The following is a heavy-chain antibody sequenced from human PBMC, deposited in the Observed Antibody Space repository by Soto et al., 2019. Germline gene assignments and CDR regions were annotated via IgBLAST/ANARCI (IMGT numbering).Heavy chain of an antibody. J-gene: IGHJ5*02. CDR1: GFTFSSYA. CDR3: AQTTPSINWFDP. V-gene: IGHV3-23*01. CDR2: ISAGGGNT. Sequence: EVQLLESGGGLVQPGGSLRLSCAASGFTFSSYAMSWVRQAPGKGLEWVSAISAGGGNTYYRDSVKGRFTISRDNSKNTLYLQMNSLRAEDTAVYFCAQTTPSINWFDPWGQGTLVTVSS. D-gene: IGHD1-1*01.